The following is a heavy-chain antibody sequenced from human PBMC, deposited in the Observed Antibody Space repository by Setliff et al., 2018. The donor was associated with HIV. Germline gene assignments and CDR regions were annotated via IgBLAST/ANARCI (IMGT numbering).Heavy chain of an antibody. CDR2: IHYSGGT. CDR3: ARNAGYSSSWYVY. Sequence: SETLSLTCSVSGGSIRSSDYYWGWIRQTPGKGLEWIGTIHYSGGTSYNPSLKSRVTFSMEGSQNQFSLKVRSVTAADSAIYYCARNAGYSSSWYVYWGQGVLVTVSS. D-gene: IGHD6-13*01. J-gene: IGHJ4*02. V-gene: IGHV4-39*07. CDR1: GGSIRSSDYY.